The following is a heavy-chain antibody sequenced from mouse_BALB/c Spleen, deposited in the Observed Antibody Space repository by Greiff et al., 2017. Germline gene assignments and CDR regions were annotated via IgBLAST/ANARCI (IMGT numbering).Heavy chain of an antibody. J-gene: IGHJ2*01. Sequence: EVQRVESGPGLVKPSQSLSLTCSVTGYSITSGYYWNWIRQFPGNKLEWMGYISYDGSNNYNPSLKNRISITRDTSKNQFFLKLNSVTTEDTATYYCARGLGYGNPDYWGQGTTLTVSS. V-gene: IGHV3-6*02. CDR3: ARGLGYGNPDY. CDR1: GYSITSGYY. D-gene: IGHD2-10*02. CDR2: ISYDGSN.